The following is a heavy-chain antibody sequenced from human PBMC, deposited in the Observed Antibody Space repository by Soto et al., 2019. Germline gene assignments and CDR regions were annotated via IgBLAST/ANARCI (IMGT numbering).Heavy chain of an antibody. J-gene: IGHJ5*02. CDR1: GGSISSSSYY. CDR3: ARHGTVTTFLNWFDP. D-gene: IGHD4-17*01. Sequence: SETLSLTCTVSGGSISSSSYYWGWIRQPPGKGLEWIGTIYYSGSTYYNPSLKSRVTISVDTSKNQFSLKLSSVTAADTAVYYCARHGTVTTFLNWFDPWGQGTLVNVSS. V-gene: IGHV4-39*01. CDR2: IYYSGST.